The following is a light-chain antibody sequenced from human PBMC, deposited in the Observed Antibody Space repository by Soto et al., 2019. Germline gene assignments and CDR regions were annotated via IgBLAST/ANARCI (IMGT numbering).Light chain of an antibody. Sequence: DIQLAQSPAFLSASVRDRVTITCRASQSISTVLNWYQLKPGKAPNLLIYTSTTLHGGVPSRFRGSGSGKDCTLTMSSLQPEAFATYYCQQSFTAPWTFAQGTRVEI. CDR1: QSISTV. CDR3: QQSFTAPWT. V-gene: IGKV1-39*01. CDR2: TST. J-gene: IGKJ1*01.